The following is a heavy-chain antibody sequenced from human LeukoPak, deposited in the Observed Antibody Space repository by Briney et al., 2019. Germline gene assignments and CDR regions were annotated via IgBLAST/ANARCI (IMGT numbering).Heavy chain of an antibody. J-gene: IGHJ3*02. CDR2: IYYSGST. V-gene: IGHV4-59*01. CDR3: ARATPLDI. CDR1: GGSISSYY. Sequence: PSGTLSPTCTVSGGSISSYYWSWIRQPPGKGLEWIGYIYYSGSTNYNPSLKSRVTMSVDTSKNQYSLRLSSVTAADTAVYYCARATPLDIWGQGTMVTVSS.